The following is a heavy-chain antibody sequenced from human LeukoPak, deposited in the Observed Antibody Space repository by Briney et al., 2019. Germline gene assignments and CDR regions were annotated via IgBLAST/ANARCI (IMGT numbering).Heavy chain of an antibody. V-gene: IGHV4-39*01. CDR2: IYYSGST. CDR3: ARRPRYSSSQEVYFDY. Sequence: PSETLSLTCTVSGGSISSSSYYWGWIRQPPGKGLEWIGSIYYSGSTYYNPSLKSRVTISVDTSKNQFSLKLSSVTAADTAVYYCARRPRYSSSQEVYFDYWGQGTLVTVSS. CDR1: GGSISSSSYY. D-gene: IGHD6-6*01. J-gene: IGHJ4*02.